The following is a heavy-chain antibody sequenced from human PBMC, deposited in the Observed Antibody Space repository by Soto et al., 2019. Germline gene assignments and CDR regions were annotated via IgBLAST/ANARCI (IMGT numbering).Heavy chain of an antibody. V-gene: IGHV4-30-4*01. CDR3: ARYCSGGSCYSYYYYGMDV. CDR1: GGSISSGDYY. D-gene: IGHD2-15*01. CDR2: IYYSGST. Sequence: SETLSLTCTVSGGSISSGDYYWSWIRQPPGEGLEWIGYIYYSGSTYYNPSLKSRVTISVDTSKNQFSLKLSSVTAADTAVYYCARYCSGGSCYSYYYYGMDVWGQGTTVTVSS. J-gene: IGHJ6*02.